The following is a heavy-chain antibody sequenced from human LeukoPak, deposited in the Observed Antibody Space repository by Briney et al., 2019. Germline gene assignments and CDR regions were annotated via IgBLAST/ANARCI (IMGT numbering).Heavy chain of an antibody. D-gene: IGHD2-2*01. CDR3: ARDQCSSTSCYSYSYYYYYGMDV. V-gene: IGHV3-30-3*01. J-gene: IGHJ6*02. CDR1: GFTFSSYA. CDR2: ISYDGSNK. Sequence: SGGSLRLSCAASGFTFSSYAMHWVRQAPGKGLEWVAVISYDGSNKYYADSVKGRFTISRDNSKNTLYLQMNSLRAEDTAVYYCARDQCSSTSCYSYSYYYYYGMDVWGQGTTVTVSS.